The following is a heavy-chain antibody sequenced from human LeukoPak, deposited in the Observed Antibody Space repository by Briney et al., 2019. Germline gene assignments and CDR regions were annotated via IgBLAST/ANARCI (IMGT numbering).Heavy chain of an antibody. Sequence: SETLSLTCTVSGGSISIYYWSWIWQPAGTALEWIGRIYTSGSTNYNPSLKSRVTMSVDTSKNQFSLKLSSVTAADTAVYYCARVGNYYDSSGYYYFDYWGQGTLVTVSS. V-gene: IGHV4-4*07. CDR2: IYTSGST. CDR1: GGSISIYY. CDR3: ARVGNYYDSSGYYYFDY. D-gene: IGHD3-22*01. J-gene: IGHJ4*02.